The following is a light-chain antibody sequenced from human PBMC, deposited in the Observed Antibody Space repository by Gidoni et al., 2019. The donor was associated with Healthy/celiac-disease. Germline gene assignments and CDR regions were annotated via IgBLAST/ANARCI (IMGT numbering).Light chain of an antibody. Sequence: VLTPPQTASGTPGQRVTISCSGSSSNIGSNYVYLYQQLPGTAPKLLIYRNNQRPSGVPDRFSGSKSGTSASLAISGLRSEDEADYYCAAWDDSVGVRVFGGGTKLTVL. CDR3: AAWDDSVGVRV. CDR2: RNN. J-gene: IGLJ3*02. CDR1: SSNIGSNY. V-gene: IGLV1-47*01.